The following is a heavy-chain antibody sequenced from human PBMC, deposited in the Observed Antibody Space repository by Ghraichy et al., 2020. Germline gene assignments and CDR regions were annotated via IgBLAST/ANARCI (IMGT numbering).Heavy chain of an antibody. Sequence: GGSLRLSCAASGFTFSNAWMSWVRQAPGKGLEWVGRIKSKTDGGTTDYAAPVKGRFTISRDDSKNTLYLQMNSLKTEDTAVYYCTTFEGRTVMDAFDIWGQGTMVTVSS. V-gene: IGHV3-15*01. D-gene: IGHD4-17*01. CDR1: GFTFSNAW. CDR3: TTFEGRTVMDAFDI. CDR2: IKSKTDGGTT. J-gene: IGHJ3*02.